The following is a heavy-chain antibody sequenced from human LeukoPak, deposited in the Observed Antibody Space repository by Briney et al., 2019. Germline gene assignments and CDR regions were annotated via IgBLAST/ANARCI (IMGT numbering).Heavy chain of an antibody. D-gene: IGHD3-10*01. V-gene: IGHV3-23*01. Sequence: PGASLRLSCAASGFTFSSYGMSWVRQAPGKGLEWVSAISGSGGTTYYADSVKGRFTISRENSKNTLYLQTNSLRAEDTAVYYCAKWFGELLYYYYYMDVWGKGTTVTISS. J-gene: IGHJ6*03. CDR2: ISGSGGTT. CDR1: GFTFSSYG. CDR3: AKWFGELLYYYYYMDV.